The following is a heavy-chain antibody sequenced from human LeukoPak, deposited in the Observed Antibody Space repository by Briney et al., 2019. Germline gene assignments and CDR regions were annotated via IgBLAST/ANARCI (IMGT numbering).Heavy chain of an antibody. Sequence: PGGSLRLSCAASGFTFSSYSMNWVRQAPGKGLEWVSSISSSSSYIYYADSVKGRFTISRDNAKNSLYLQMNSLRAEDTAVYYCARGSTVTTGLYYFDYWGQGPLVTVSS. J-gene: IGHJ4*02. V-gene: IGHV3-21*01. CDR3: ARGSTVTTGLYYFDY. CDR1: GFTFSSYS. CDR2: ISSSSSYI. D-gene: IGHD4-17*01.